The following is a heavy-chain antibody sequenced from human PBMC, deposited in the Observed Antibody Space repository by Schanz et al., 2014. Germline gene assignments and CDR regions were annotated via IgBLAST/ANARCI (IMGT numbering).Heavy chain of an antibody. CDR3: AKDRSWDYDSSGYFDY. CDR2: INTGGDST. CDR1: GFMFSSYG. Sequence: QVQLVESGGGVVQPGRSLRLSCAASGFMFSSYGMHWVRQAPGKGLEWVSSINTGGDSTYYADSVKGRFTISRDNSKNTLYLQMNSLRAEDTAVYYCAKDRSWDYDSSGYFDYWGQGTLVTVSS. V-gene: IGHV3-NL1*01. J-gene: IGHJ4*02. D-gene: IGHD3-22*01.